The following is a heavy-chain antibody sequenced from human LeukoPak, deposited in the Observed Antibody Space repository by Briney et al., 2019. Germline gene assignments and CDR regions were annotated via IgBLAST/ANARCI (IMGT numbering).Heavy chain of an antibody. CDR1: GYTFTSYG. CDR3: ATNENWGTDLHFDD. CDR2: ISAYNGNT. V-gene: IGHV1-18*01. J-gene: IGHJ4*02. Sequence: ASVKVSSKASGYTFTSYGISWVRQAPGQGLEWMGWISAYNGNTNYAQKLQGRVTMPTDTSTSTAYMELRSLRSDDTAVYYCATNENWGTDLHFDDWGQGTLVTVCS. D-gene: IGHD7-27*01.